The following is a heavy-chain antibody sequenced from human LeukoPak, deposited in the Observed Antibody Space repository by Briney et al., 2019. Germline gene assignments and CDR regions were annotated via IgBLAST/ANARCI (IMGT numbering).Heavy chain of an antibody. CDR1: GYTFTSYY. Sequence: GASVKVSCKASGYTFTSYYMHWVRQAPGQGLEWMGIINPSGGSTSYAQKFQGRVTITRNTSISTAYMELSSLRSEDTAVYYCARGRYSYGYGYWGQGTLVTVSS. CDR3: ARGRYSYGYGY. CDR2: INPSGGST. V-gene: IGHV1-46*01. J-gene: IGHJ4*02. D-gene: IGHD5-18*01.